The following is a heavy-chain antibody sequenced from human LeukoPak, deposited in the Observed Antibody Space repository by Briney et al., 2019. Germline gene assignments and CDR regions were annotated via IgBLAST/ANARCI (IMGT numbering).Heavy chain of an antibody. CDR1: GFTFSSYA. J-gene: IGHJ4*02. CDR2: ISYDGSNK. D-gene: IGHD3-16*02. CDR3: ARADFEYYDYVWGSYRTTGYFDY. V-gene: IGHV3-30-3*01. Sequence: QSGGSLRLSCAASGFTFSSYAMHWVRQAPGKGLEWVAVISYDGSNKYYADSVKGRFTISRDNSKNTLYLQMNSLRAEDTAVYYCARADFEYYDYVWGSYRTTGYFDYWGQGTLVTVSS.